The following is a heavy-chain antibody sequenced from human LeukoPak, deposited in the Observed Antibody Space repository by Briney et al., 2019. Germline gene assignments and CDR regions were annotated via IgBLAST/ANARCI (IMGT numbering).Heavy chain of an antibody. D-gene: IGHD3-16*01. CDR1: GFTFSSYG. CDR3: AKDHEEGAVDY. Sequence: GGSLRLSCAASGFTFSSYGMHWVRQAPGKGLEWVAVIWYDGSNKYYADSLKGRFTISRDNSKNTLYLQMNSLRAEDTAVYYCAKDHEEGAVDYWGQGTLVTVSS. CDR2: IWYDGSNK. V-gene: IGHV3-33*06. J-gene: IGHJ4*02.